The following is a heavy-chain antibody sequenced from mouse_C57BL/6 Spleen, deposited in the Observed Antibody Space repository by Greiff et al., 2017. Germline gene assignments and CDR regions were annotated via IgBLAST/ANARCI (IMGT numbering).Heavy chain of an antibody. CDR1: GYTFTSYW. D-gene: IGHD2-5*01. CDR2: IDPSDSYT. CDR3: ARPAYYSNYRYFDV. Sequence: VQLQQPGAELVRPGTSVKLSCKASGYTFTSYWMHWVKQRPGQGLEWIGVIDPSDSYTNYNQKFKGKATLTVDTSSSTAYMQLSSLTSEDSAVYYCARPAYYSNYRYFDVWGTGTTVTVSS. V-gene: IGHV1-59*01. J-gene: IGHJ1*03.